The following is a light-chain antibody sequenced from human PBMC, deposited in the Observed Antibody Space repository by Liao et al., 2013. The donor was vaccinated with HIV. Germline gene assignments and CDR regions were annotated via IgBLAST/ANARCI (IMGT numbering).Light chain of an antibody. CDR1: NIGSNS. J-gene: IGLJ1*01. V-gene: IGLV3-21*04. CDR3: QVWHDTTDHFV. CDR2: YDT. Sequence: SYVLTQPPSVSVAPGKTARITCGGNNIGSNSVHWYQQRPGQAPVLVLYYDTDRPSGIPERFSGSNSGDTATLTISRVEAGDEADYYCQVWHDTTDHFVFGTATKVTVL.